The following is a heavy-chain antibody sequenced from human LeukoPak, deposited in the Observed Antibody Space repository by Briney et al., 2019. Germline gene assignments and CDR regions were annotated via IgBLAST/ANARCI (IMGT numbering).Heavy chain of an antibody. V-gene: IGHV3-23*01. Sequence: PGGSLRLSCAASGFSFSSYAMSWVRQAPGKGLAWVSAISGRGGSTYYADSVKGRFTISRDNSKNTLYLQMNSLRAEDTAVYYCAKDRGSGWPQFDYWGQGTLVTVSS. J-gene: IGHJ4*02. CDR3: AKDRGSGWPQFDY. D-gene: IGHD6-19*01. CDR1: GFSFSSYA. CDR2: ISGRGGST.